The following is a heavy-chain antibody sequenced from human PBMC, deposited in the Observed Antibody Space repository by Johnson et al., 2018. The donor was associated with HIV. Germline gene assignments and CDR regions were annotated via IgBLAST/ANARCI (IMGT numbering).Heavy chain of an antibody. CDR1: EFRLSNYA. Sequence: QVLLVESGGGVVQPGRSLTIYCAVSEFRLSNYAMHWVRLGPGKGLQWVAVISYDGSKKFYAESVRGRFTISRDNSKNTVYLQMDSIRGDDTAVYYFARGRKDIEAADGLDKYGLDRWGRGTLVTV. D-gene: IGHD6-25*01. V-gene: IGHV3-30*03. CDR3: ARGRKDIEAADGLDKYGLDR. J-gene: IGHJ3*01. CDR2: ISYDGSKK.